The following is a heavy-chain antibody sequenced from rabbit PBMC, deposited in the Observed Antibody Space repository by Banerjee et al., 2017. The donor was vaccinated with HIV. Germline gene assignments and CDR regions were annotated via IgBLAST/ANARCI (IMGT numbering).Heavy chain of an antibody. V-gene: IGHV1S40*01. Sequence: QSLEESGGDLVKPGASLKLSCTASGFDFSSYGISWVRQAPGKGLEWIACIYTSSGSTWYASWAKGRFTISKTSSTTVTLQMTSLTAADTATYFCARDLAGVIGWNFGLWGQGTLVTVS. D-gene: IGHD4-1*01. CDR1: GFDFSSYG. CDR2: IYTSSGST. J-gene: IGHJ4*01. CDR3: ARDLAGVIGWNFGL.